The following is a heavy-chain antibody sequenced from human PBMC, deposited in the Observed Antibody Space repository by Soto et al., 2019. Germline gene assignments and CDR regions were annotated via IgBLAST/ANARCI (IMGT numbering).Heavy chain of an antibody. CDR2: ISSNGGST. D-gene: IGHD3-22*01. CDR3: VSSFLYYYDSSGYYTMPSYHFDY. J-gene: IGHJ4*02. V-gene: IGHV3-64D*06. Sequence: PGGSLRLSCSASGFTFSSYAMHWARQAPGKGLEYVSAISSNGGSTYYADSVKGRFTISRDNSKNTLYLQMSSLRAEDTAVYYCVSSFLYYYDSSGYYTMPSYHFDYWGQGTLVTVSS. CDR1: GFTFSSYA.